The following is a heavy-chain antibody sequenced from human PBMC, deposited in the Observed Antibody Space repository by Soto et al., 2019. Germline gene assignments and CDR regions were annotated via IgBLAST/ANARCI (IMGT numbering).Heavy chain of an antibody. CDR1: GGPISSSSYY. J-gene: IGHJ6*02. V-gene: IGHV4-39*01. CDR3: ASGRIAVAGDYYYYYGMDV. Sequence: PSETLSLTCTVSGGPISSSSYYWGWIRQPPGKGLEWIGSIYYSGSTYYNPSLKSRVTISVDTSKNQFSLKLSSVTAADTAVYYCASGRIAVAGDYYYYYGMDVWGQGTTVTVSS. CDR2: IYYSGST. D-gene: IGHD6-19*01.